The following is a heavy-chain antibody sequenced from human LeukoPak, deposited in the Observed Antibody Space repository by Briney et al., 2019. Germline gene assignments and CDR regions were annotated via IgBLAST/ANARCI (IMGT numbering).Heavy chain of an antibody. V-gene: IGHV3-7*05. Sequence: PGGSLRLSCAASGFTFSTYWMNWDRPAAGKGLEWEANIQQDGNEKYYVDSVKGRFTISTDNAKNSLYLQVNSLRAEDTAVYYCARGAGWLIDHWGQGTLVTVSS. J-gene: IGHJ4*02. CDR1: GFTFSTYW. CDR3: ARGAGWLIDH. D-gene: IGHD6-19*01. CDR2: IQQDGNEK.